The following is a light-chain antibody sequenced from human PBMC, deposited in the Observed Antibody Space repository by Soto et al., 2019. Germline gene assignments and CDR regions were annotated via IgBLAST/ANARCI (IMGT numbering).Light chain of an antibody. CDR2: GAS. Sequence: EIVLTQSPGTLSLSPGERATLSCRASQRVSSSYLAWYEQKPGQAPRLLIYGASSRATGILDRFSGSGSGTEFTITISRLDPEDFALYYCQQYGRTFGQGTKVEIK. CDR1: QRVSSSY. V-gene: IGKV3-20*01. J-gene: IGKJ1*01. CDR3: QQYGRT.